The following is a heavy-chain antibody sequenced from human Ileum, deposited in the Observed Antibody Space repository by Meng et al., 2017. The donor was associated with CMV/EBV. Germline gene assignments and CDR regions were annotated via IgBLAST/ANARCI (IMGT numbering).Heavy chain of an antibody. J-gene: IGHJ6*02. V-gene: IGHV3-7*01. Sequence: GESLKISCAASGFTFSMYWMTWVRQAPGKGLEWVANINQDGSEKYYVDSVKGRFTISRDNAKQSLYLHVTSLRAEDTALYYCACIKDFGGRHYGMDVWGQGTTVTVSS. CDR2: INQDGSEK. CDR1: GFTFSMYW. CDR3: ACIKDFGGRHYGMDV. D-gene: IGHD3-3*01.